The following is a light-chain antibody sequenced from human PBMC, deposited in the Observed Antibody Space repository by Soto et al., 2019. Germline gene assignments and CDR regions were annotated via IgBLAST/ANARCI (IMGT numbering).Light chain of an antibody. CDR3: GSWDSSLSAYV. Sequence: QSVLTQPPSVSGAPGQRVTISCNGRTSNIGAGYDAQWYQQLPGAAPKVLIYGDNNRPSGVPARFSVSKSGTSATLGITGFQTGDEADYYCGSWDSSLSAYVFGTGTKVTVL. V-gene: IGLV1-40*01. J-gene: IGLJ1*01. CDR2: GDN. CDR1: TSNIGAGYD.